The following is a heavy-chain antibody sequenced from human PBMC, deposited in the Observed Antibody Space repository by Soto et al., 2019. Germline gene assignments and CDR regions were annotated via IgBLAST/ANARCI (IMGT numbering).Heavy chain of an antibody. CDR1: GFPFSSYA. V-gene: IGHV3-23*01. D-gene: IGHD1-26*01. CDR3: AKELLSGTYPSFDY. Sequence: PGGSLRLSCAASGFPFSSYAMIWVRQAPGTGLEWVSAISGSGDSTYYADSARGRFSISRDNSKNTLYLQMNSLRAGDTAVYYCAKELLSGTYPSFDYWGQGTKVTVSS. CDR2: ISGSGDST. J-gene: IGHJ4*03.